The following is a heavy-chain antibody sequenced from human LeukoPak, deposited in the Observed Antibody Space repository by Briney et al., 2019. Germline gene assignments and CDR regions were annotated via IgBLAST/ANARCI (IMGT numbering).Heavy chain of an antibody. CDR1: GNRFTTYW. CDR3: ARSSDRSSYGIFDY. V-gene: IGHV5-51*01. CDR2: SDPNGSET. Sequence: GEALKISCKGSGNRFTTYWIGWVRQMPGKGLEWMGISDPNGSETRYSPSFQGQVTISADKSISTAYLQWSSLKASDTAMYYCARSSDRSSYGIFDYWGRGTLVTVSS. J-gene: IGHJ4*02. D-gene: IGHD5-18*01.